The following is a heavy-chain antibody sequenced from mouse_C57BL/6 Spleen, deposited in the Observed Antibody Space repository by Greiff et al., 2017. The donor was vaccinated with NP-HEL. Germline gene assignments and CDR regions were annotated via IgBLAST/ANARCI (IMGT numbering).Heavy chain of an antibody. CDR3: ASRGKKYYGSSLGY. D-gene: IGHD1-1*01. Sequence: VQGVESGAELVRPGTSVKVSCKASGYAFTNYLIEWVKQRPGQGLEWIGVINPGSGGTNYNEKFKGKATLTADKSSSTAYMQLSSRTSEDSAVYFCASRGKKYYGSSLGYWGQGTTLTVSS. V-gene: IGHV1-54*01. CDR1: GYAFTNYL. J-gene: IGHJ2*01. CDR2: INPGSGGT.